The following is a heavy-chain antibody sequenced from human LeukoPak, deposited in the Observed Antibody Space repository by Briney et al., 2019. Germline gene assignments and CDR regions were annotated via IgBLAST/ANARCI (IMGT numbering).Heavy chain of an antibody. Sequence: PSETLSLTCTVSGGSISSSSYYWGWIRQPPGEGLEWIGCIHYSGSTFFNPSLKSRVSISVAKSKTQFSLKLNSVTAADTAVYYCARMRLGELTYPFNWFDSWGQGTRVTVSS. V-gene: IGHV4-61*05. D-gene: IGHD3-16*01. CDR1: GGSISSSSYY. CDR3: ARMRLGELTYPFNWFDS. CDR2: IHYSGST. J-gene: IGHJ5*01.